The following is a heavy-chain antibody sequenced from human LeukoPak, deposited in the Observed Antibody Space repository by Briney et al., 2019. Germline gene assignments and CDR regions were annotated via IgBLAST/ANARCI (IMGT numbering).Heavy chain of an antibody. CDR1: GGSISSGDYF. Sequence: SETLSLTCTVSGGSISSGDYFWSWIRQPPGKGLEWIGYIYYSGSTLYNPSLKSRITISVDTSKNQFSLKLSSVTAADTAVYYCTRDPEGYGMDVWRQGTTVTVSS. CDR3: TRDPEGYGMDV. V-gene: IGHV4-30-4*01. J-gene: IGHJ6*02. CDR2: IYYSGST. D-gene: IGHD1-14*01.